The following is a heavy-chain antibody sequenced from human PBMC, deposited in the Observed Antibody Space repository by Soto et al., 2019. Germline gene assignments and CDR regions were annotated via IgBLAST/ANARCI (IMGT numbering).Heavy chain of an antibody. CDR2: RPRSEEPR. Sequence: GGSLRLSCAASGFTFSSYAMNWVRQAPGKAGSPSPQVRPRSEEPRVGEECRCRWSLSQYNNKNTLYLQMNSLRAEDTAVYYCAKDGKIQLWAPIFFGYWGQGTLVT. J-gene: IGHJ4*02. CDR1: GFTFSSYA. CDR3: AKDGKIQLWAPIFFGY. D-gene: IGHD5-18*01. V-gene: IGHV3-23*02.